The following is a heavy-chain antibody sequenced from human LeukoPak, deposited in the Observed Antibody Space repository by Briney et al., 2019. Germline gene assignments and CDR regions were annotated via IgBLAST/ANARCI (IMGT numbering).Heavy chain of an antibody. CDR2: MSHSGTP. J-gene: IGHJ5*02. CDR3: VRHQVRTMLNS. D-gene: IGHD3-10*02. Sequence: PSETLSLTCSASGGSIIRNTYYWGWVRQPPGKGLEWIGSMSHSGTPDYNASLRRRVAMSVATSKNQVSLKLNSVTAADTAVYYCVRHQVRTMLNSWGQGTLVTVSS. CDR1: GGSIIRNTYY. V-gene: IGHV4-39*01.